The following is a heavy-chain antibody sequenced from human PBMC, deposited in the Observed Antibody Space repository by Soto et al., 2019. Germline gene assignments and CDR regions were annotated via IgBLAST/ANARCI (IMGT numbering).Heavy chain of an antibody. CDR2: ITDSGDDT. CDR3: AKLGSSSWSPHYYFDY. J-gene: IGHJ4*02. V-gene: IGHV3-23*01. Sequence: GGSLRLSCAASGFTFNNYAMGWVRQAPGKGLEWVSAITDSGDDTYYLDSVKGRFTISRDNSKSTLYLQMNSLRAEDTAIYYWAKLGSSSWSPHYYFDYWGQGTLVTVSP. CDR1: GFTFNNYA. D-gene: IGHD2-2*01.